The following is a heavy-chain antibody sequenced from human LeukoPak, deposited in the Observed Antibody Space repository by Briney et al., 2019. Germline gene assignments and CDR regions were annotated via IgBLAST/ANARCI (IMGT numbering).Heavy chain of an antibody. J-gene: IGHJ3*02. Sequence: GGSLSLSCAASGFIFSNYVMHWVRQAPGKGLEYVSAISTNGGSTYHANSVKGRFTISRDNSKNTLYLQMGSLRAEDMAVYYCARDQVLGGSSSGAFDIWGQGTMVTVSS. CDR1: GFIFSNYV. CDR3: ARDQVLGGSSSGAFDI. V-gene: IGHV3-64*01. CDR2: ISTNGGST. D-gene: IGHD1-26*01.